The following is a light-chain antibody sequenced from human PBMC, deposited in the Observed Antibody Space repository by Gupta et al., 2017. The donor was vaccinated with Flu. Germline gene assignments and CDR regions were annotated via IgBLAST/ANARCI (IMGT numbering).Light chain of an antibody. CDR1: QSVSSN. CDR2: GAS. Sequence: EILMTQSPPTLSVSPGGRATLSCRASQSVSSNLAWYQQKPGQSPRLLIYGASTRATGIPVRFSGSGCGTEFTLAISSRQSEDFAVYYCLEYENWPLWTFGQGTKVEIK. J-gene: IGKJ1*01. V-gene: IGKV3-15*01. CDR3: LEYENWPLWT.